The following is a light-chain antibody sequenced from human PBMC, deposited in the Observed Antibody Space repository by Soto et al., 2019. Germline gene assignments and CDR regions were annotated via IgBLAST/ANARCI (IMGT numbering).Light chain of an antibody. Sequence: QSVLTQPASVSGSPGQSIAISCTGSSSDVGAYDYVSWYQQHPDKAPRLIMYEVSYRPSGVSNRFSGSKSVNTATLTISGLQAEDEGDYYCSSHTTRDTRVFGTGTKLTVL. CDR1: SSDVGAYDY. J-gene: IGLJ1*01. CDR3: SSHTTRDTRV. V-gene: IGLV2-14*03. CDR2: EVS.